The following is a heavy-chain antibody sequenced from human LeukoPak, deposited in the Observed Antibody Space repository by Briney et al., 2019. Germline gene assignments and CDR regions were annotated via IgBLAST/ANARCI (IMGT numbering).Heavy chain of an antibody. J-gene: IGHJ4*02. V-gene: IGHV4-39*01. CDR1: GGSISSYY. CDR3: ARRKAAAGAFDY. D-gene: IGHD6-13*01. Sequence: SETLSLTCTVSGGSISSYYWGWIRQPPGKGLEWIGSIYYSGSTYYNPSLKSRVTISVDTSKNQFSLKLSSVTAADTAVYYCARRKAAAGAFDYWGQGTLVTVSS. CDR2: IYYSGST.